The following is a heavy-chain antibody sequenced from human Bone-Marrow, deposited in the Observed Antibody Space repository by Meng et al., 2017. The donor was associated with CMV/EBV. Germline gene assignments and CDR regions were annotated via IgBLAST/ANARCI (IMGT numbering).Heavy chain of an antibody. J-gene: IGHJ6*02. CDR2: IKQDGSEK. V-gene: IGHV3-7*01. CDR3: ARRIAAAGTISYYYYYGMDV. Sequence: GGSLRLSCAASGFTFSDYYMSWVRQAPGKGLEWVANIKQDGSEKYYVDSVKGRFTISRDNAKNSLYLQMNSLRAEDTAVYYCARRIAAAGTISYYYYYGMDVWGQGTTVTVSS. D-gene: IGHD6-13*01. CDR1: GFTFSDYY.